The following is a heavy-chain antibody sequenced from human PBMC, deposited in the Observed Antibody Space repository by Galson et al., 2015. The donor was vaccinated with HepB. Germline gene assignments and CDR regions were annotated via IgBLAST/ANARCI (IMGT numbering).Heavy chain of an antibody. CDR3: ARFPGPGNMHYSYGMDV. D-gene: IGHD2/OR15-2a*01. CDR1: GYSFTRHW. Sequence: QSGAEVKKPGESLKISCKASGYSFTRHWIGWVRQMPGKGLEWMGFTHPGDSDTRYSPSFQGRVTISTDKSISTAYLHWSSLKASDTAIYYCARFPGPGNMHYSYGMDVWGKGTTVTVSA. CDR2: THPGDSDT. V-gene: IGHV5-51*01. J-gene: IGHJ6*04.